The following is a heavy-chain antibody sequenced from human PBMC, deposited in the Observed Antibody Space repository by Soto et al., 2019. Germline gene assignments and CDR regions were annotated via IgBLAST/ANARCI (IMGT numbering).Heavy chain of an antibody. Sequence: SETLSLTCAVYGGSFSGYYWSWIRQPPGKGLEWIGEINHSGSTNYNPSLKSRVTISVDTSKNQFSLKLSSVTAADTAVYYCARALGFLGGGWKYYYYYGMDVWGQGTTVTVSS. J-gene: IGHJ6*02. CDR1: GGSFSGYY. V-gene: IGHV4-34*01. CDR3: ARALGFLGGGWKYYYYYGMDV. CDR2: INHSGST. D-gene: IGHD6-19*01.